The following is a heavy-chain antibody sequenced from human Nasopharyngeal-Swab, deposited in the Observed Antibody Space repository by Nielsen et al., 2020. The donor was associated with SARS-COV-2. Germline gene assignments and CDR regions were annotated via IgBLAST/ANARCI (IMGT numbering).Heavy chain of an antibody. D-gene: IGHD5-18*01. CDR1: GYTFTSYG. V-gene: IGHV1-69*13. J-gene: IGHJ4*02. CDR2: IIPIFGTA. CDR3: ARKRIQGYYFDY. Sequence: SVKVSCKASGYTFTSYGISWVRQAPGQGLEWMGGIIPIFGTANYAQKFQGRVTITADESTSTAYMELSSLRSEDTAVYYCARKRIQGYYFDYWGQGTLVTVSS.